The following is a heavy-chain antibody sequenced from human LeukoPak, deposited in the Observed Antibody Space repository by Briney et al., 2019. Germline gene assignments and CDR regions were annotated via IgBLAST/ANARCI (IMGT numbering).Heavy chain of an antibody. Sequence: GASVKVSCKASGYTFTSYDINWVREAPGQGLEWMGWMNPNSGNTGYAQKFQGRVTMTRNTSISTAYMELSSLRSEDTAVYYCARDMSDFWSGYFGPTYGMDVWGQGTTVTVSS. CDR1: GYTFTSYD. D-gene: IGHD3-3*01. CDR3: ARDMSDFWSGYFGPTYGMDV. V-gene: IGHV1-8*01. CDR2: MNPNSGNT. J-gene: IGHJ6*02.